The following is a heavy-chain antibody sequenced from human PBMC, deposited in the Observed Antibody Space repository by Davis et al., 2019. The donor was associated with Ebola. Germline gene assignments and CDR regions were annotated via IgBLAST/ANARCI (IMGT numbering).Heavy chain of an antibody. J-gene: IGHJ6*02. V-gene: IGHV6-1*01. CDR3: ARGWLRGGMDV. CDR2: TYYSSKWYN. Sequence: PSETLSLTCAISGDSVSGSSGAWNWIRQSPSRGLEWLGRTYYSSKWYNESALSVKSRITISADTAKNQLSLHLNSVTPEDTAVYYCARGWLRGGMDVWGEGTTVTV. D-gene: IGHD5-18*01. CDR1: GDSVSGSSGA.